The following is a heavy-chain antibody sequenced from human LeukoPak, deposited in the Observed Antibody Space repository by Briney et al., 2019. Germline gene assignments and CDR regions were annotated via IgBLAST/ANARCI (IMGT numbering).Heavy chain of an antibody. V-gene: IGHV3-23*01. D-gene: IGHD6-19*01. CDR3: ASRSRGFLDS. J-gene: IGHJ4*02. CDR1: GFTFTSYA. CDR2: ISGSANAT. Sequence: GGSLRLSCAASGFTFTSYAMNWVRQAPGKGLEWVSGISGSANATYYADSVRDRFTISRDNSRNTLFLQMNSLRADDTAVYYCASRSRGFLDSWGRGTLVAVFS.